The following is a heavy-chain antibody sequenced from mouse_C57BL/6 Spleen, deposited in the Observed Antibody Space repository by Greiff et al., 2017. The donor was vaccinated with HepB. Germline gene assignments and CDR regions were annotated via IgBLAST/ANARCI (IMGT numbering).Heavy chain of an antibody. J-gene: IGHJ4*01. CDR1: GYTFTSYW. CDR2: IDPNSGGT. CDR3: ARGGVAESYAMDY. Sequence: VQLQQPGAELVKPGASVKLSCKASGYTFTSYWMHWVKQRPGRGLEWIGRIDPNSGGTKYNEKFKSKATLTVDKLSSTAYMHLRSLTSKDSSVYYCARGGVAESYAMDYWGQGTSVTVSA. D-gene: IGHD1-1*01. V-gene: IGHV1-72*01.